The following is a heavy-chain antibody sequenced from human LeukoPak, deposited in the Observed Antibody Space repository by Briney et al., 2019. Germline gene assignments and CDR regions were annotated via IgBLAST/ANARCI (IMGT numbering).Heavy chain of an antibody. V-gene: IGHV4-39*07. J-gene: IGHJ6*02. Sequence: SEILSLTCTVSGGSVSSGSYYWSWIRQPPGKGLEWIGEINHSGSTNYNPSLKSRVTISVDTSKNQFSLKLSSVTAADTAVYYCARGFWSGGYYYYGMDVWGQGTTVTVSS. CDR3: ARGFWSGGYYYYGMDV. CDR1: GGSVSSGSYY. CDR2: INHSGST. D-gene: IGHD3-3*01.